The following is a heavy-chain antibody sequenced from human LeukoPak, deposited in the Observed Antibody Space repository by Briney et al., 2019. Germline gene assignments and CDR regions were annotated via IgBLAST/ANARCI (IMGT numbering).Heavy chain of an antibody. Sequence: GGSLRPSCTASGFTFGDYAMGWFRQAPGKGLEWVGFIRSRASGGTTEYAASVKGRFTISRDDSKSIAYLQMNSLKTEDTAVYYCARDLVPPTAGYGSSWLDGFDIWGQGTMVTVSS. CDR3: ARDLVPPTAGYGSSWLDGFDI. V-gene: IGHV3-49*03. J-gene: IGHJ3*02. D-gene: IGHD6-13*01. CDR1: GFTFGDYA. CDR2: IRSRASGGTT.